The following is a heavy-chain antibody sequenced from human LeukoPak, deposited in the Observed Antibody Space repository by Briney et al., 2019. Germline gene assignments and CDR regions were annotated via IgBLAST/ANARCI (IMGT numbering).Heavy chain of an antibody. D-gene: IGHD1-26*01. CDR1: GFTLSSYA. V-gene: IGHV3-30*04. CDR2: ISYDGSNK. J-gene: IGHJ3*02. Sequence: GGSLRLSCAASGFTLSSYAMHWVRQAPGKGLEWVAVISYDGSNKYYADSVKGRFTISRDNSKNTLYLQMNSLRAEDTAVYYCASLTQALLDGAFDIWGQGTMVAVSS. CDR3: ASLTQALLDGAFDI.